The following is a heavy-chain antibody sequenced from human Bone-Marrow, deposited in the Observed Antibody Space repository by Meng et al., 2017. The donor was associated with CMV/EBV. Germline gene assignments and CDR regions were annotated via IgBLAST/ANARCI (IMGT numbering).Heavy chain of an antibody. Sequence: ASVKVSCKASGYTFTGYYMHWVRQAPGQGLEWMGWINPNSGGTNYVYKFQGRVTMTRDTSISTAYMELSRLRSDDTAVYYCAKTPSLYYYFSMAVWGQGSTVNVAS. D-gene: IGHD4-23*01. CDR1: GYTFTGYY. CDR2: INPNSGGT. J-gene: IGHJ6*02. CDR3: AKTPSLYYYFSMAV. V-gene: IGHV1-2*07.